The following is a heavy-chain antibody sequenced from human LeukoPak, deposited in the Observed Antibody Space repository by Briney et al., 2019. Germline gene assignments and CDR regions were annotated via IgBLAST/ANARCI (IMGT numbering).Heavy chain of an antibody. J-gene: IGHJ3*02. D-gene: IGHD3-10*01. CDR2: ISSSGSTI. CDR3: ARGLLWPADDAFDI. Sequence: GGSLRLSCAASGFTFSSYEMNWVRQAPGKGLEWVSYISSSGSTIYYADSVKGRFTISRDNAKNSLYLQMNSLRAEDTAVYYCARGLLWPADDAFDIWGQGTVVTVSS. V-gene: IGHV3-48*03. CDR1: GFTFSSYE.